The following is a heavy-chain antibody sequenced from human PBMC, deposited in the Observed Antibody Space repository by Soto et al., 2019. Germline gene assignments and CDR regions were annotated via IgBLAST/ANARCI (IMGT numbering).Heavy chain of an antibody. Sequence: QITLKESGPTLVKPTQTLTLTCTFSGLSLSTTGVGVGWIRQPPGKAREWLALIYWDDDKSYSPSLNSRLTITKHTSKNQLVLTMTNMDPVDTATYYCVQSRCGGDCLQSYSSHSYYGLDVWGQGTTVTVSS. J-gene: IGHJ6*02. CDR3: VQSRCGGDCLQSYSSHSYYGLDV. CDR1: GLSLSTTGVG. D-gene: IGHD2-21*02. CDR2: IYWDDDK. V-gene: IGHV2-5*02.